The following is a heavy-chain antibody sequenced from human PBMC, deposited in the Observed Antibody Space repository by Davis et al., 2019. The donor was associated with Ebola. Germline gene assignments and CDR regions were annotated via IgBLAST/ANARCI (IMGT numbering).Heavy chain of an antibody. Sequence: GESLKISCAASGFTFSSYWMHWVRQAPGKGLVWVSRINSDGSSTSYADSVKGRFTISRDNAKNTLYLQMNSLRAEDTAVYYCASLDYYDSSGYGYWGQGTLVTVSS. CDR1: GFTFSSYW. V-gene: IGHV3-74*01. CDR2: INSDGSST. CDR3: ASLDYYDSSGYGY. J-gene: IGHJ4*02. D-gene: IGHD3-22*01.